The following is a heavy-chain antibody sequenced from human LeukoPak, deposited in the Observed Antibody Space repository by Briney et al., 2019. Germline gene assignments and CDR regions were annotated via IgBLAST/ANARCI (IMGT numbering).Heavy chain of an antibody. Sequence: PGGSLRLSCAASRLTFSNAWMSWVRQAPGKGLEWVGRIKSKTSGGTTDYAAPVKGRFAISREDSKNTLYLQMNSLKTEDTAIYYCTTEGYTYGYHSFDIWGQGQWSSSLQ. V-gene: IGHV3-15*01. CDR1: RLTFSNAW. CDR2: IKSKTSGGTT. D-gene: IGHD5-18*01. CDR3: TTEGYTYGYHSFDI. J-gene: IGHJ3*02.